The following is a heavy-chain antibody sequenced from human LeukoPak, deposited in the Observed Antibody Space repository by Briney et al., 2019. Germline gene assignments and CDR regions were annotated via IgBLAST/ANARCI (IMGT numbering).Heavy chain of an antibody. D-gene: IGHD4-23*01. CDR2: IYYSGST. Sequence: SETLSLTCTVSGYSISNGYYWGWIRQPPGKGLEWIGSIYYSGSTYYNPSLKSRVTISVDTSKNQFSLKLSSVTAADTAVYYCARDRVTLGFSYYFDYWGQGTLVTVSS. V-gene: IGHV4-38-2*02. J-gene: IGHJ4*02. CDR3: ARDRVTLGFSYYFDY. CDR1: GYSISNGYY.